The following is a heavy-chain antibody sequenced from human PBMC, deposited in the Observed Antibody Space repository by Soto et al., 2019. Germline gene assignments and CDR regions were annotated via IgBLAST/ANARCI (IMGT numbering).Heavy chain of an antibody. CDR3: ARVVPGAEAWFGP. Sequence: GASVKVSCKASGSTFSNFGITWARQAPGQPLEWLGWISLYSDGTNYAQKFQGRVSMTTDTSTTTAYMELKSLRSDDTAVYYCARVVPGAEAWFGPWGQGTLVTVSS. CDR2: ISLYSDGT. CDR1: GSTFSNFG. J-gene: IGHJ5*02. D-gene: IGHD2-2*01. V-gene: IGHV1-18*01.